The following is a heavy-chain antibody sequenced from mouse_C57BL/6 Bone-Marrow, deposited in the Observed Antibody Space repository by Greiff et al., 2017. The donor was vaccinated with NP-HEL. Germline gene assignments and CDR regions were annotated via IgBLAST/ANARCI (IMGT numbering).Heavy chain of an antibody. D-gene: IGHD2-3*01. Sequence: VQLQESGAELARPGASVKMSCKASGYTFTSYTMHWVKQRPGQGLEWIGYINPSSGYTKYNQKFKDKATLTADKSSSTAYMQLSSLTSEDSAVYYCAGEGLLPLDYWGQGTTLTVSS. V-gene: IGHV1-4*01. J-gene: IGHJ2*01. CDR2: INPSSGYT. CDR1: GYTFTSYT. CDR3: AGEGLLPLDY.